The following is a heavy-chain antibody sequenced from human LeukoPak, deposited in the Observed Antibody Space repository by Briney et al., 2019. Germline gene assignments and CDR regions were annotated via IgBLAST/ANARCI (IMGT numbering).Heavy chain of an antibody. CDR2: IVVGSGNT. J-gene: IGHJ4*02. Sequence: SVTVSCTASGFTFTSSAVQWVRQARGQRLEWIGWIVVGSGNTNYAQKFQERVTITRDMSTSTAYMELSSLRSEDTAVYYCAADGYSGSIDYWGQGTLVTVSS. V-gene: IGHV1-58*01. CDR1: GFTFTSSA. CDR3: AADGYSGSIDY. D-gene: IGHD5-12*01.